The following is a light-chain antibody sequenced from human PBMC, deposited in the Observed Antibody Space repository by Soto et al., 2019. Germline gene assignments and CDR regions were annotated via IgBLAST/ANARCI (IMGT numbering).Light chain of an antibody. Sequence: EIVLTQSPGALSLSPWEGATLSCRASQAVISGYLAWYQQKPGQAPRLLMYGVSSRPTGISDRFSGSGSGTEFTLTITRLEPEDFALYYCQQYGVPPFNFGQGTKLQIK. CDR1: QAVISGY. CDR3: QQYGVPPFN. J-gene: IGKJ2*01. CDR2: GVS. V-gene: IGKV3-20*01.